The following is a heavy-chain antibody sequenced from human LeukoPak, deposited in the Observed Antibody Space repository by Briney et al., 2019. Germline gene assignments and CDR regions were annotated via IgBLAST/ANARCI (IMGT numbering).Heavy chain of an antibody. CDR3: ARDNNWNYVLGHDY. V-gene: IGHV3-21*01. J-gene: IGHJ4*02. CDR1: GFTFSSYS. Sequence: GESLRLSCAASGFTFSSYSMNWVRQAPGKGLEWVSSISSSSSYIYYADSVKGRFTISRDNAKNSLYLQMNSLRAEDTAVYYCARDNNWNYVLGHDYWGQGTLVTVSS. CDR2: ISSSSSYI. D-gene: IGHD1-7*01.